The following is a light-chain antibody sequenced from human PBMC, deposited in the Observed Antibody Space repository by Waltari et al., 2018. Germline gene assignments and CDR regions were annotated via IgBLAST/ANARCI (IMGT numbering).Light chain of an antibody. CDR2: KAS. CDR1: QRIIKW. Sequence: DIQMTQSPSTLCASVGDRVTITCRAGQRIIKWLAWYQQKPGKAPKLLIYKASGLESGVPSRFSGRGSGTEFTRTIRSLQPDDFATYYCQQYNGNFGGGTKVEIK. CDR3: QQYNGN. J-gene: IGKJ4*01. V-gene: IGKV1-5*03.